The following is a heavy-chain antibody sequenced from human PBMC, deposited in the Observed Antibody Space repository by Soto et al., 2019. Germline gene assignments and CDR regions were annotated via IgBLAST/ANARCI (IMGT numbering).Heavy chain of an antibody. CDR2: FNPNSGDT. D-gene: IGHD6-19*01. CDR3: AREASAVISLDY. J-gene: IGHJ4*02. Sequence: QVQLVHSGAEVKKPGASVKVSCRASGYTFTAYSMHWVRQAPGQGLEWMGWFNPNSGDTIYAQKFLGRVTLTRDTSISTAYMELYSLTSDDTAVYYCAREASAVISLDYWGQGTLVTVSS. CDR1: GYTFTAYS. V-gene: IGHV1-2*02.